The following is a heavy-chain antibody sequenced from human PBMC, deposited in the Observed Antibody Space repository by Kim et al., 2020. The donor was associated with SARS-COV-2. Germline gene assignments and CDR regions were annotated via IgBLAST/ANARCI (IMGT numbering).Heavy chain of an antibody. Sequence: GGSLRLSCAASGFTFSSYAMSWVRQAPGKGLEWVSVIYSGGSSTYYADSVKGRFTISRDTSKTTLYLQNNSLRAEDTAVYYCAKDLQELFGGGAFDIWGQGTRVTVSS. CDR2: IYSGGSST. D-gene: IGHD1-26*01. J-gene: IGHJ3*02. CDR1: GFTFSSYA. CDR3: AKDLQELFGGGAFDI. V-gene: IGHV3-23*03.